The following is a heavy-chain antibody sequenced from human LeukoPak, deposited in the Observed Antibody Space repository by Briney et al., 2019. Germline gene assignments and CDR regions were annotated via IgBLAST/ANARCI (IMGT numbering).Heavy chain of an antibody. Sequence: VASVKVSCKASGYTFTSYYMHWVRQAPGQGLEWMGIINPSGGSTSYAQKFQGRVTMTRDTSTSTVYMELSSLRSEDTAVYYCARDFIVATIPLYYGMDVWGQGTTVTVSS. CDR3: ARDFIVATIPLYYGMDV. CDR1: GYTFTSYY. D-gene: IGHD5-12*01. CDR2: INPSGGST. V-gene: IGHV1-46*01. J-gene: IGHJ6*02.